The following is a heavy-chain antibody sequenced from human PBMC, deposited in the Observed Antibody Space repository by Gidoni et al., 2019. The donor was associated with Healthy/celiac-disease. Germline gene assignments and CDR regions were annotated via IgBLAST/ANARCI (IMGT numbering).Heavy chain of an antibody. CDR3: ARGDIVVVGYGMDV. CDR1: GGSFSGYY. D-gene: IGHD2-15*01. V-gene: IGHV4-34*01. J-gene: IGHJ6*02. Sequence: QVQLQQWGAGLLTPSETLSLTCAVYGGSFSGYYWSWIRQPPGKGLEWIGEINHSGSTNYNPSLKSRVTISVDTSKNQFSLKLSSVTAADTAVYYCARGDIVVVGYGMDVWGQGTTVTVSS. CDR2: INHSGST.